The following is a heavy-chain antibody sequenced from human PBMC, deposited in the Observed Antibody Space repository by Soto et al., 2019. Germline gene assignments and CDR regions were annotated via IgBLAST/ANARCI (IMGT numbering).Heavy chain of an antibody. CDR3: ARIARASFDY. CDR2: IYYNGNT. V-gene: IGHV4-59*01. J-gene: IGHJ4*02. Sequence: PSETLSLTCTVAGDSFSNYYWSCIRQPPGEGLEWIGYIYYNGNTNHNPSLRGRVAISMDTSKNQLSLKLNSVTAADTAVYYCARIARASFDYWGQGTLVTVSS. CDR1: GDSFSNYY.